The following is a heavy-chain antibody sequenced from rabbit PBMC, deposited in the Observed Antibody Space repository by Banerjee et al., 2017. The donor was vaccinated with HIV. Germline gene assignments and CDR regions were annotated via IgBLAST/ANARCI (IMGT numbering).Heavy chain of an antibody. V-gene: IGHV1S45*01. CDR3: ARNAGYANGGDGYFKL. Sequence: QEQKEESGGGLVKPAGSLRITCKASGFSFSSSYYMCWVCQDPGKGLEWIACIYAGSSGSTYYASWAKGRFTISRTSSTTVTLQMTSLTTADTAPYFCARNAGYANGGDGYFKLWGPGTLVTVS. J-gene: IGHJ4*01. CDR1: GFSFSSSYY. CDR2: IYAGSSGST. D-gene: IGHD6-1*01.